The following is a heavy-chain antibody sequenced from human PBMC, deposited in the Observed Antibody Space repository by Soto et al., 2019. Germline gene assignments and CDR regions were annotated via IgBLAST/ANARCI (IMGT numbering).Heavy chain of an antibody. Sequence: QLHLVQSGAVVKKPGASVTVSCSASGYPVTAYYMHWVRQAPGRGLEWMGGINPATGAAKYTQTCQGRVPMTRDTSTSTVFMEPSGLTSEDTAVFYCARGGGVGVAGSAAFDMWGQGTLVTVSS. J-gene: IGHJ3*02. CDR3: ARGGGVGVAGSAAFDM. D-gene: IGHD3-3*01. CDR1: GYPVTAYY. V-gene: IGHV1-2*02. CDR2: INPATGAA.